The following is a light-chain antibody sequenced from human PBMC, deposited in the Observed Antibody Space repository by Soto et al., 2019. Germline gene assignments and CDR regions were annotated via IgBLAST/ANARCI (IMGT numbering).Light chain of an antibody. Sequence: QSALTQPASVSGSPGQSITISCTGTSSDVGGYNYVSWYQQHPGKANKHMIYDVSNRPSGVSNHLSGSKSGNTASLNISGLQAEDEADYYCSSYTSSSTPYVFGTGTKVTVL. V-gene: IGLV2-14*01. CDR1: SSDVGGYNY. CDR2: DVS. CDR3: SSYTSSSTPYV. J-gene: IGLJ1*01.